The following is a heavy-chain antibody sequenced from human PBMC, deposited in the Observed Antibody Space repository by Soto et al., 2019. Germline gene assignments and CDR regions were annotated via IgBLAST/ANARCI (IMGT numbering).Heavy chain of an antibody. J-gene: IGHJ4*02. V-gene: IGHV3-74*01. Sequence: EVQLVESGGGLVQPGGSLRLSCAASGFIFSNYWMHWVRQAPGKGPVWVSRINTDGSTTNYADSVKGRFTISRDNAKNTLYLQTNSLGAEDTAVYYCARDLGGYASHWGQGTLVTVSS. CDR1: GFIFSNYW. CDR3: ARDLGGYASH. CDR2: INTDGSTT. D-gene: IGHD3-16*01.